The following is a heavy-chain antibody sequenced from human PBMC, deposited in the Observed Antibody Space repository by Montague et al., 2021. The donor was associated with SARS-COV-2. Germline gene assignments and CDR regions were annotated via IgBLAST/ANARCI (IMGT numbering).Heavy chain of an antibody. Sequence: SEILSLTCTVSGGSISPYYWTWIRQPPGKGLEWIGYTYYTGNTKYKPSLKSRVTISVDTSKNQFSLTVASVTAADTAICYCASDFKNSYAMDVWGQGTTVIVSS. CDR3: ASDFKNSYAMDV. J-gene: IGHJ6*02. CDR2: TYYTGNT. V-gene: IGHV4-59*12. CDR1: GGSISPYY.